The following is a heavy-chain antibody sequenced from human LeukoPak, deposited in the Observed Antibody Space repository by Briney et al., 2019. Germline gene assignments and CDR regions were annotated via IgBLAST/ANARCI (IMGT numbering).Heavy chain of an antibody. CDR2: ISITEGT. CDR3: ARLRRDINDWYADDC. Sequence: KASETLSLTCSVSGGSFNTYYWSWMRQSAGKGLEWIGRISITEGTNYNPSLKSRVSMSVDASKSQVSLKLGSVTAADTAVYYCARLRRDINDWYADDCWGQGTLVTVSS. D-gene: IGHD6-19*01. J-gene: IGHJ4*02. CDR1: GGSFNTYY. V-gene: IGHV4-4*07.